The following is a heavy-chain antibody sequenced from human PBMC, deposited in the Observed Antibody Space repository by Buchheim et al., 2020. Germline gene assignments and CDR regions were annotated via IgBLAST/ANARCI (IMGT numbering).Heavy chain of an antibody. J-gene: IGHJ4*02. CDR3: ARFTQARAVPEDNY. CDR2: LSADGSDK. Sequence: EMQLVESGGGLVQPGGSLRVSCEASGFTFSSYWMRWFRQAPGKGLEWVAVLSADGSDKYYVDSVKGRFTISRDNAKNTLYLQMNSMRDEETAEYYCARFTQARAVPEDNYWGQGTL. V-gene: IGHV3-7*01. CDR1: GFTFSSYW. D-gene: IGHD1-26*01.